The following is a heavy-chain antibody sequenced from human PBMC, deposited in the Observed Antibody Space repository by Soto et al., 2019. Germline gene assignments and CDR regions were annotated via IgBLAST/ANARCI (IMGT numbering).Heavy chain of an antibody. Sequence: QLQLQESGSGLVKPSQTLSLTCAVSGGSISSGGYSWSWIRQPPGKGLEWIGYIYHSGSTYYNPSLKSRATIPVDRSKNQFSLKLSSVPAADTAVYYRAAGGGLPRYDWGQGTLVTVSS. J-gene: IGHJ4*02. V-gene: IGHV4-30-2*01. CDR2: IYHSGST. D-gene: IGHD1-1*01. CDR1: GGSISSGGYS. CDR3: AAGGGLPRYD.